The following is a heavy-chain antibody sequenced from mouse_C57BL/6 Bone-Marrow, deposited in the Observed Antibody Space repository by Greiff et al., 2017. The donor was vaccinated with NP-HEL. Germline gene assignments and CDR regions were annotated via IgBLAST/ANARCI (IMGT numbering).Heavy chain of an antibody. CDR2: ISNGGGST. V-gene: IGHV5-12*01. CDR3: ARHQGIYGGFAY. Sequence: DVHLVESGGGLVQPGGSLKLSCAASGFTFSDYYMYWVRQTPEKRLEWVAYISNGGGSTYYPDTVKGRFTISRDNAKNTLYLQMSRLKSEDTAMYYCARHQGIYGGFAYWGQGTLVTVSA. J-gene: IGHJ3*01. D-gene: IGHD1-1*02. CDR1: GFTFSDYY.